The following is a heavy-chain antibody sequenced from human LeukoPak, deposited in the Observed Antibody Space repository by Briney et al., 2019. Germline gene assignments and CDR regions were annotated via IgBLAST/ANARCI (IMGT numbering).Heavy chain of an antibody. V-gene: IGHV3-21*04. CDR3: ARESPHYYGSGSYFDY. Sequence: GGSLRLSCAASGFTFSSYSMNWVRQAPGKGLEWVSSISSSSSYIYYADSVKGRFTISRDNAKNSLYLQMNSLRAEDTAVYYCARESPHYYGSGSYFDYWGQGTLVTVSS. CDR2: ISSSSSYI. J-gene: IGHJ4*02. D-gene: IGHD3-10*01. CDR1: GFTFSSYS.